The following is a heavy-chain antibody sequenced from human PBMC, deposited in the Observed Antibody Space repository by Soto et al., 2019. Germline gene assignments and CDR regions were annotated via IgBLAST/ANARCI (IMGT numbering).Heavy chain of an antibody. J-gene: IGHJ6*02. CDR2: IIPISGTA. CDR3: ARSQGSSTSLEIYYYYYYGMDV. CDR1: GGTFSSYA. D-gene: IGHD2-2*01. Sequence: QVQLVQSGAEVKKPGSSVKVSCKASGGTFSSYAISWVRQAPGQGLEWMGGIIPISGTANYALKFQGRVTITADESTSTVYMELSSLRSEYTAVYFCARSQGSSTSLEIYYYYYYGMDVWGRGTTVTVSS. V-gene: IGHV1-69*01.